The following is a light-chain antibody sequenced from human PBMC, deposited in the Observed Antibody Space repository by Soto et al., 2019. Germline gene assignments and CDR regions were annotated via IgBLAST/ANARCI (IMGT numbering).Light chain of an antibody. Sequence: QSVLTQPASVSGSPGQSITISCTGTSSDVGSYNLVSWYQQHPGKAPKLMIYEVSKRPSGVSNRFSGSKSGNTAPLTISGLQAEDEADYYCCSYAGSSLYVFGNGTKLNVL. V-gene: IGLV2-23*02. CDR2: EVS. CDR1: SSDVGSYNL. J-gene: IGLJ1*01. CDR3: CSYAGSSLYV.